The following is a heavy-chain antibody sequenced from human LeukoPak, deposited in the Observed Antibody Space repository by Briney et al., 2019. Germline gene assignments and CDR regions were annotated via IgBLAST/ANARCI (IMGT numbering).Heavy chain of an antibody. Sequence: SETLSLTCTVSGGSISSYYWSWIRQPPGKGLEWIGYIYYSGSTNYNPSLKSRVTISVDTSKNQFSLKLSSVTAADTAVYYCARHDSPVYCGGDCYPREIGYWGQGTLVTVSS. CDR1: GGSISSYY. CDR3: ARHDSPVYCGGDCYPREIGY. CDR2: IYYSGST. V-gene: IGHV4-59*08. J-gene: IGHJ4*02. D-gene: IGHD2-21*02.